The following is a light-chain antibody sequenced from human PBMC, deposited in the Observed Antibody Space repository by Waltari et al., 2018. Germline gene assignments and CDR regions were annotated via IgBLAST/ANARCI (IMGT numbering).Light chain of an antibody. CDR1: QVIEHD. J-gene: IGKJ1*01. CDR3: LQDHHYPRT. Sequence: IQMTQSPSSVSASVGDGVTITCRASQVIEHDLAWYQQKAGKAPNRLIYAASILQSEVPSRFSGSGSGTDFTLTISSLQPEDSATYYCLQDHHYPRTFGQGTKVTIK. V-gene: IGKV1-6*01. CDR2: AAS.